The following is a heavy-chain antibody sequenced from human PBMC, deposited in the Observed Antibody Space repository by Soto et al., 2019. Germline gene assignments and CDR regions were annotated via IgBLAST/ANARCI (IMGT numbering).Heavy chain of an antibody. CDR1: GFTFSSYA. Sequence: GGSLRLSCAASGFTFSSYAMSWVRQAPGKGLEWVSAISGRGGSTYYADSVRGRFTISRDNSKNTLYLQMNSLRVEGTAVYYCAKKVPGSNPLDSWGQGALVTVSS. D-gene: IGHD1-1*01. CDR3: AKKVPGSNPLDS. V-gene: IGHV3-23*01. CDR2: ISGRGGST. J-gene: IGHJ4*02.